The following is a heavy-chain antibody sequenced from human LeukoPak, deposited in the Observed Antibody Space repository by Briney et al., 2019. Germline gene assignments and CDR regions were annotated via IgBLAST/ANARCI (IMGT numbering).Heavy chain of an antibody. CDR2: IKQEGSEK. Sequence: GWSLRLSCAASGFTFSSYWMSWVRQAPGKGLEWVANIKQEGSEKYYVDSVKGRFTISRDNAKNSLYLQMNSLRAEDTAVYYCARVGCSSTSCYRGWDDAFDIWGQGTMVTVSS. CDR3: ARVGCSSTSCYRGWDDAFDI. V-gene: IGHV3-7*01. CDR1: GFTFSSYW. J-gene: IGHJ3*02. D-gene: IGHD2-2*02.